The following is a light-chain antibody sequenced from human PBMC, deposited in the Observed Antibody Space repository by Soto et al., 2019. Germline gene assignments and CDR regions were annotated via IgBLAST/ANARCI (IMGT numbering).Light chain of an antibody. CDR2: AAS. CDR1: ESIARH. J-gene: IGKJ5*01. CDR3: QQSYSILSIT. Sequence: DILMTQSPSSLSASVGDRVTITCRASESIARHLNWYQQKPGKAPKLLIYAASSLQNGVPSRFRGGGSGTAFTLTISNLQPEDFATYYCQQSYSILSITFGQGTRLEIK. V-gene: IGKV1-39*01.